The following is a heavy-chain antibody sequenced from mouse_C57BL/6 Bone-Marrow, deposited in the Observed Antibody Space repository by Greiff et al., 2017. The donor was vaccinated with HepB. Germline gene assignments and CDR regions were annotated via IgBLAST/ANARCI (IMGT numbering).Heavy chain of an antibody. CDR2: INPSSGYT. D-gene: IGHD1-1*01. Sequence: VHLVESGAELARPGASVMMSCKASGYTFTSYTMHWVKQRPGQGLEWIGYINPSSGYTKYNQKFKDKATLTADKSSSTAYMQLSSLTSEDSAVYYCALRSWFAYWGQGTLVTVSA. V-gene: IGHV1-4*01. CDR1: GYTFTSYT. J-gene: IGHJ3*01. CDR3: ALRSWFAY.